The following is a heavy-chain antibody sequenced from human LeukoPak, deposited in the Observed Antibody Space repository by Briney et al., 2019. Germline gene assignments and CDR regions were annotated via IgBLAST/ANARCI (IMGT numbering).Heavy chain of an antibody. CDR1: GYSFTSYW. V-gene: IGHV5-51*01. CDR3: ARWSTLWFGEVLEAFDI. J-gene: IGHJ3*02. D-gene: IGHD3-10*01. Sequence: GESLKISCKGSGYSFTSYWIGWVRQMPGKGLEWMGIIYPGDSDTRYSPSFQGQVTISADKSISTAYLQWSSLKASDTAMYYCARWSTLWFGEVLEAFDIWGQGTMVTVSS. CDR2: IYPGDSDT.